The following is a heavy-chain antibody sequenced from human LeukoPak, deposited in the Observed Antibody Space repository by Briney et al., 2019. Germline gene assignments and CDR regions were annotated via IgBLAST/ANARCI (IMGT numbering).Heavy chain of an antibody. Sequence: GGALRLSGASSGFNLISYGMHWARPSTGTGLEWVALIRNDGSNKYYAASEKGRFTISRDNSKNTLYLKMHSLRAEDTAVDYCAKEKTGGRYYYYYMDVWGKGTTVTVSS. CDR1: GFNLISYG. CDR2: IRNDGSNK. J-gene: IGHJ6*03. D-gene: IGHD3-16*01. V-gene: IGHV3-30*02. CDR3: AKEKTGGRYYYYYMDV.